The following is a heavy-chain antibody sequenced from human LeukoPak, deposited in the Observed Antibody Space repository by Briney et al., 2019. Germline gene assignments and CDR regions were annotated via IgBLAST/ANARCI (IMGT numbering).Heavy chain of an antibody. V-gene: IGHV3-48*04. J-gene: IGHJ4*02. CDR2: IGSSSSTI. Sequence: PGGSLRLSCAASGFTFSSYSMNWVRQAPGKGLEWVSYIGSSSSTIYYADSVKGRFTISRDNAKNSLYLQMNSLRAEDTAVYYCGRGQRVDFWSGYYTVFVPWGQGTLVTVSS. CDR1: GFTFSSYS. CDR3: GRGQRVDFWSGYYTVFVP. D-gene: IGHD3-3*01.